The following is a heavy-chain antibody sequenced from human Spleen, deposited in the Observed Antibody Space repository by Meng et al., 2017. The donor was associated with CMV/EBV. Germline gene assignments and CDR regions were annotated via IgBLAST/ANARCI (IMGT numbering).Heavy chain of an antibody. D-gene: IGHD6-13*01. V-gene: IGHV3-53*01. J-gene: IGHJ6*02. CDR1: GFTFSAYA. CDR3: ARDIAAAGTVRRHYYHYGMDV. Sequence: GESLKISCAASGFTFSAYAMNWVRQAPGKGLEWVSVIYSGGPTYYADSVKGRFTISRDNSKNTLYLQMNSLRAEDTAVYYCARDIAAAGTVRRHYYHYGMDVWGQGATVTVSS. CDR2: IYSGGPT.